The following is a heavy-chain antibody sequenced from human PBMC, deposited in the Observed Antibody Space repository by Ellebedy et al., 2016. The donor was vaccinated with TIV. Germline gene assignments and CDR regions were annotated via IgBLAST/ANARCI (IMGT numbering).Heavy chain of an antibody. J-gene: IGHJ3*02. CDR1: GYTLTELS. CDR3: ARDRNSGATADAFDI. D-gene: IGHD1-26*01. V-gene: IGHV1-24*01. CDR2: FDPEDGET. Sequence: ASVKVSXKVSGYTLTELSMHWVRQAPGKGLEWMGGFDPEDGETIYAQKFQGRVTMTEDTSTDTAYMELSSLRSEDTAVYYCARDRNSGATADAFDIWGQGTMVTVSS.